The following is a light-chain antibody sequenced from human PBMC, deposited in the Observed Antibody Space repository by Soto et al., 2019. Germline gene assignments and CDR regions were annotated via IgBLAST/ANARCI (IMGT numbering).Light chain of an antibody. J-gene: IGKJ1*01. CDR1: QSVSSN. Sequence: EIVMTQSPATLSVSPGEGATLSCRASQSVSSNLAWYQQKPGQAPRLLIYGASTRATGIPARFSGSGSGTEFTLTISSLQSEDFAVYYCQQYNNWHQTFGQGTKVEIK. V-gene: IGKV3-15*01. CDR3: QQYNNWHQT. CDR2: GAS.